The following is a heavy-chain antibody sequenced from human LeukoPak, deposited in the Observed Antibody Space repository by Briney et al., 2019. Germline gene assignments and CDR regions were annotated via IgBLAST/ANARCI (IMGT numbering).Heavy chain of an antibody. D-gene: IGHD3-22*01. CDR1: GYTFTSYY. V-gene: IGHV1-46*01. Sequence: WASVKVSCKASGYTFTSYYMHWVRQAPGQGLEWMGIINPSGGSTSYAQKFQGRVTMTRDTSTSTVYMELSSLRSEDTAVYYCARDLDLWGRDYYDSSGYADYWGQGTLVTVSS. CDR2: INPSGGST. J-gene: IGHJ4*02. CDR3: ARDLDLWGRDYYDSSGYADY.